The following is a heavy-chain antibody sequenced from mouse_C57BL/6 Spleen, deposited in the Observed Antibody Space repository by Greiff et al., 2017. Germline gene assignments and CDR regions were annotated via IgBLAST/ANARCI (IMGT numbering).Heavy chain of an antibody. Sequence: EVKLMESGGDLVKPGGSLKLSCAASGFTFSSYGMSWVRQTPDKRLEWVATISSGGSYTYYPDSVKGRFTISRDNAKNTLYLQMSSLKSEDTAMYYCAREDSLFACWGQGTLVTVSA. J-gene: IGHJ3*01. V-gene: IGHV5-6*01. CDR3: AREDSLFAC. CDR1: GFTFSSYG. CDR2: ISSGGSYT.